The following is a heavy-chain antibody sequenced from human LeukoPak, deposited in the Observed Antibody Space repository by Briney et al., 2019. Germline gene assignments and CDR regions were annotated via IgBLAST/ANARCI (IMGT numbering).Heavy chain of an antibody. Sequence: ASVKVSCKASGYTFTGYYMHWVRHAPGQGLEWMGWISPNSGGTNYAKKFQGRVTMTTDTSTSTAYMEMRRLRSDDTAVYYCARNYDIVTGEFWCFDPWGQGTLVTVSA. V-gene: IGHV1-2*02. CDR3: ARNYDIVTGEFWCFDP. D-gene: IGHD3-9*01. J-gene: IGHJ5*02. CDR2: ISPNSGGT. CDR1: GYTFTGYY.